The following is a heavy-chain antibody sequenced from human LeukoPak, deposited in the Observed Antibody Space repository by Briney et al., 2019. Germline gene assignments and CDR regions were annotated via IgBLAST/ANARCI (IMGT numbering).Heavy chain of an antibody. CDR2: ISSSSSYI. CDR1: GFTFSSYS. J-gene: IGHJ5*02. Sequence: GGSLRLSCAASGFTFSSYSMNWVRQAPGKGLEWVSSISSSSSYIYYADSVKGRFTISRDNAKNSLYPQMNSLRAEDTAVYYCARGTRVAANLHTAWGQGTLVTVSS. CDR3: ARGTRVAANLHTA. D-gene: IGHD2-15*01. V-gene: IGHV3-21*01.